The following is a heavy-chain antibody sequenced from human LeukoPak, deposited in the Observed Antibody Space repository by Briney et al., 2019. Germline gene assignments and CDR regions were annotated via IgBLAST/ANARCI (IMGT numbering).Heavy chain of an antibody. CDR3: ATSKYSGSY. D-gene: IGHD1-26*01. CDR2: IYNGGII. CDR1: GDSISRYY. V-gene: IGHV4-4*07. Sequence: SETLSLTCTVSGDSISRYYWSWIRQPAGKGLEWIGRIYNGGIITYNPSLKSRVTMSIDTSNNQFSLRLRFVTAADTAVYYCATSKYSGSYWGQGTLVTVSS. J-gene: IGHJ4*02.